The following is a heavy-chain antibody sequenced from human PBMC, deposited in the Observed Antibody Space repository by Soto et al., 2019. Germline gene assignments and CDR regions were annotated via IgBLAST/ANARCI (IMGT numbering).Heavy chain of an antibody. CDR1: GYTVTGYY. Sequence: ASGKISCKASGYTVTGYYMHWVRQAHGQGLEWMGWINPNSGGTNYAQKFQGWVTMTRDTSISTAYMELSRLRSDDTAVYYCARGILAAAGTVRGGDYYYYMDVWGKGTTVTVSS. V-gene: IGHV1-2*04. D-gene: IGHD6-13*01. CDR2: INPNSGGT. CDR3: ARGILAAAGTVRGGDYYYYMDV. J-gene: IGHJ6*03.